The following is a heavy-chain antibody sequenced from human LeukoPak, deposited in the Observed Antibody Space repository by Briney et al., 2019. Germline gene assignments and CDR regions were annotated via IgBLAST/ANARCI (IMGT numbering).Heavy chain of an antibody. CDR3: TAIRPDY. J-gene: IGHJ4*02. V-gene: IGHV3-74*01. D-gene: IGHD2-21*02. CDR2: IKSDVRNT. CDR1: GYSFSTDW. Sequence: PGGSLRLSCAASGYSFSTDWMHWVRPAPGKGLVWVARIKSDVRNTDYAASVKGRFTISRDDANNILYLQMNNLRVEDTAVYYCTAIRPDYWGQGTVVTVSS.